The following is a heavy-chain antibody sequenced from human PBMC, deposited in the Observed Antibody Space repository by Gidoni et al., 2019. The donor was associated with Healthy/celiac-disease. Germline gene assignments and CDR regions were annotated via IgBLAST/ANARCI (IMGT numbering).Heavy chain of an antibody. D-gene: IGHD7-27*01. CDR2: PIFGTA. Sequence: PIFGTANYAQKFQGRVTITADESTSTAYMELSSLRSEDTAVYYCARGVTGDYIYYYYYMDVWGKGTTVTVSS. J-gene: IGHJ6*03. V-gene: IGHV1-69*01. CDR3: ARGVTGDYIYYYYYMDV.